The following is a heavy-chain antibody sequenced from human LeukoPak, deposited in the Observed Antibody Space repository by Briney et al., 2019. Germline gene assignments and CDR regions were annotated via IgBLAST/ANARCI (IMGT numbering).Heavy chain of an antibody. J-gene: IGHJ2*01. CDR2: ISGSGGST. V-gene: IGHV3-23*01. CDR3: AKDRTVGASYWYFDL. CDR1: GFTFSSYA. D-gene: IGHD1-26*01. Sequence: TGGSLRLSCAASGFTFSSYAMHWVRQAPGKGLEWVSAISGSGGSTYYADSVKGRFTISRDNSKNTLYLQMNSLRAEDTAVYYCAKDRTVGASYWYFDLWGRGTLVTVSS.